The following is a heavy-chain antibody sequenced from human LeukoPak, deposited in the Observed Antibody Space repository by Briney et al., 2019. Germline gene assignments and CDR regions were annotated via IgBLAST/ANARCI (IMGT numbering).Heavy chain of an antibody. CDR3: AGSYGAFDI. CDR2: INSSGGST. CDR1: GFTFSSNA. Sequence: PGGSLRLSCAASGFTFSSNAMGWVRQAPGKGLEWVSDINSSGGSTYYADSVKGRFTISRDNSKNTLYLQMNSLRAEDTAVYYCAGSYGAFDIWGQGTMATVSS. V-gene: IGHV3-23*01. D-gene: IGHD1-26*01. J-gene: IGHJ3*02.